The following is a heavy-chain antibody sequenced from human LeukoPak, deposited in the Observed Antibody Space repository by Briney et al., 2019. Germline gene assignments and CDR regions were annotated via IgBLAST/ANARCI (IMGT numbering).Heavy chain of an antibody. CDR1: GFSFSNYA. CDR2: ISGSGSHT. V-gene: IGHV3-23*01. J-gene: IGHJ4*02. CDR3: TRSIAASDY. Sequence: GGSLRLSCAASGFSFSNYAMSWVRQAPGKGLEWVSGISGSGSHTYYADSVKGRFTISRDNSKNTLYLQMNSLRAEDTAVYYCTRSIAASDYWGQGTLVTVSS. D-gene: IGHD6-6*01.